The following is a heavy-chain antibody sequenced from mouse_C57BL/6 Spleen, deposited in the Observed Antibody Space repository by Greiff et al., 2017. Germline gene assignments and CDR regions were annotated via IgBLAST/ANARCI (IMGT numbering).Heavy chain of an antibody. J-gene: IGHJ2*01. V-gene: IGHV14-1*01. CDR2: IDPEDGDT. Sequence: VQLQQSGAELVRPGASVKLSCTASGFNIKDYYMHWVKQRPEQGLEWIGRIDPEDGDTEYAPKFQGKATMTADTSSTTAYLQLSSLTSEDTAVYYCTTPLRRDYFDYGGQGTTLTVSS. D-gene: IGHD2-4*01. CDR1: GFNIKDYY. CDR3: TTPLRRDYFDY.